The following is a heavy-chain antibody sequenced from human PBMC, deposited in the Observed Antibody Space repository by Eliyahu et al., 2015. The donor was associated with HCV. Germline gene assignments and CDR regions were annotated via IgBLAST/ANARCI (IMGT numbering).Heavy chain of an antibody. V-gene: IGHV1-2*05. J-gene: IGHJ4*02. CDR3: ARGGHTTIDF. CDR2: IDPNNGDT. Sequence: QLQLVQSGAEEKKPGASVKVSCKTSGYTFTGYYIHWVRRAPGQGLEWIGLIDPNNGDTNSAQKFQGRVTVTGDTSTSTAYMELSRLRSDDTGVYYCARGGHTTIDFWGQGTLVTVSP. D-gene: IGHD1-1*01. CDR1: GYTFTGYY.